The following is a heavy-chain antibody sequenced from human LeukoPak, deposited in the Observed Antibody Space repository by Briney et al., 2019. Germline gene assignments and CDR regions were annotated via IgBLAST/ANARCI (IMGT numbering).Heavy chain of an antibody. V-gene: IGHV3-48*03. CDR1: GFTFNNFE. CDR3: ARDSLVYFDF. J-gene: IGHJ4*02. CDR2: IRSSGSTM. Sequence: GGSLRLSCAASGFTFNNFEMNWVRQAPGKGLEWISYIRSSGSTMYYADSVKGRFTISRGDAKNSLSLQMNNLRAEDTAVYYCARDSLVYFDFWGQGTLVTVSS.